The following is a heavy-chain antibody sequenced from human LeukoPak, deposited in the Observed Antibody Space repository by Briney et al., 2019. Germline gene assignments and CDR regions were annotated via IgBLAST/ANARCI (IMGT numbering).Heavy chain of an antibody. D-gene: IGHD2/OR15-2a*01. CDR3: GSDYFYALDD. V-gene: IGHV3-48*01. CDR1: GFCFSSYS. Sequence: PGGSLRLSCAASGFCFSSYSMNWVRQAPGKGLQWVSYISGSGNAKHYTDSVKGRFTLSRDNAKNALYLQMNTARAEDTAVYFCGSDYFYALDDWGQGTMVTVSS. J-gene: IGHJ4*02. CDR2: ISGSGNAK.